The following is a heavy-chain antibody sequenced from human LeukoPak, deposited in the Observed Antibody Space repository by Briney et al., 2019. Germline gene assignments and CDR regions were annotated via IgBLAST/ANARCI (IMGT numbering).Heavy chain of an antibody. V-gene: IGHV1-46*01. J-gene: IGHJ4*02. CDR1: GYTFTSYY. Sequence: GASVKVSCKASGYTFTSYYMHWVRQAPGQGLEWMGIINPSGGSTSYAQKFQGRVTMTRDTSTSTVYMELSSLRSEDTAVYYCARDIYDSSGYFQGLPDYWGQGTLVTVSS. D-gene: IGHD3-22*01. CDR2: INPSGGST. CDR3: ARDIYDSSGYFQGLPDY.